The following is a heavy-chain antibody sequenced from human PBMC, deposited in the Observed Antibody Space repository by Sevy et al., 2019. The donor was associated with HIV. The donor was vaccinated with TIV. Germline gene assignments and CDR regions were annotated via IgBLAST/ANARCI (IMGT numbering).Heavy chain of an antibody. D-gene: IGHD4-4*01. V-gene: IGHV1-8*03. J-gene: IGHJ5*02. Sequence: ASVKVSCKASGYTFTTHDINWVRQATGRGLEWMGWMNPNSGGAAYALNFQGRVTITRNTSISTAYMELSSLTYEDTAVYYCARGGPPADSDYHWFDPWGQGTLVTVSS. CDR3: ARGGPPADSDYHWFDP. CDR1: GYTFTTHD. CDR2: MNPNSGGA.